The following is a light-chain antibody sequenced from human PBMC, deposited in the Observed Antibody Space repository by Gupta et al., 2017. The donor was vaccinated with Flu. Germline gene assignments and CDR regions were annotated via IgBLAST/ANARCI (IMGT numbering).Light chain of an antibody. J-gene: IGKJ3*01. Sequence: DIVLTQSPDSLSVSLGEKATINCKSSQTIFYQSNNKNYLALYQQRVGQPPNLLIYGASTRDSGVPDRFSGSVSETDFALTISNLQAEVVAVYYCQQYYRTPSFGPGTRVDLK. CDR1: QTIFYQSNNKNY. CDR2: GAS. CDR3: QQYYRTPS. V-gene: IGKV4-1*01.